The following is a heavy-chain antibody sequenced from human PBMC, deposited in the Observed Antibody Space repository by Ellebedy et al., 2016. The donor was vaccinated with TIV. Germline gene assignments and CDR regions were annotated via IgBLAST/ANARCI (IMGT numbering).Heavy chain of an antibody. V-gene: IGHV4-59*08. Sequence: MPSETLSLTCTVSGDSFSFYYWSWIRQPPGKGLEWVGCIYYNGSPNHNASLKSRVTISLDPTKNQFSLKLNSVTAADMAVYFCARMAGGSSGDYYFDAWGQGSLVTVTS. CDR3: ARMAGGSSGDYYFDA. D-gene: IGHD2-15*01. CDR2: IYYNGSP. CDR1: GDSFSFYY. J-gene: IGHJ4*02.